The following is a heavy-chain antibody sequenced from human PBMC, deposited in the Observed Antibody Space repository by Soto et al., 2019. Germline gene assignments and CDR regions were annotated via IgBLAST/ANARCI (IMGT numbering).Heavy chain of an antibody. V-gene: IGHV3-30-3*01. CDR1: GFTFSSYA. Sequence: GSLRLSCAASGFTFSSYAMHWVRQAPGKGLEWVAVISYDGSNKYYADSVKGRFTISRDNSKNTLYLQMNSLRAEDTAVYYGAREGGIAAEFRGVYYSYVMDVGGQGTTDTAS. J-gene: IGHJ6*02. D-gene: IGHD6-13*01. CDR3: AREGGIAAEFRGVYYSYVMDV. CDR2: ISYDGSNK.